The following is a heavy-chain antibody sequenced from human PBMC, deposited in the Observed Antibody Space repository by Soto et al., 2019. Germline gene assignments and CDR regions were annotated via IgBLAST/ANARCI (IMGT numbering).Heavy chain of an antibody. V-gene: IGHV1-69*02. CDR2: IIPILGIA. D-gene: IGHD6-19*01. CDR1: GGTFNTYT. CDR3: AGEIAVAGKSSVVFDI. J-gene: IGHJ3*02. Sequence: QVQLVQSGAEVKKPGSSVKVSCKASGGTFNTYTISWVRQAPGQGLEWMGRIIPILGIAKYAQKFQGRVTIXPDKSTSTAYMEPSSLRSEDTDVYYCAGEIAVAGKSSVVFDIWSQGTMVTVSS.